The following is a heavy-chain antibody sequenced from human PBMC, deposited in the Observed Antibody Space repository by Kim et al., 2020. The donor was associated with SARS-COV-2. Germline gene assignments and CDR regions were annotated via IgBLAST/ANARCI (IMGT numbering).Heavy chain of an antibody. CDR3: AGLGEDAANYG. Sequence: GGSLRLSCAASGFTFIPSTMNWVRQAPGKGLEWVSYISGNSRTLYYAAFVRRLIIIYREYDNTSLLLLMNRLGDEDAAEYYCAGLGEDAANYGWG. D-gene: IGHD1-26*01. CDR2: ISGNSRTL. J-gene: IGHJ6*02. CDR1: GFTFIPST. V-gene: IGHV3-48*02.